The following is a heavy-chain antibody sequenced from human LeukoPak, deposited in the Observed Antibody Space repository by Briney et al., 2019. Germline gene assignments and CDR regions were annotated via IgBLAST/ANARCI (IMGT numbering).Heavy chain of an antibody. CDR1: GGSFSGYY. V-gene: IGHV4-34*01. D-gene: IGHD2-21*01. CDR2: INHSGST. J-gene: IGHJ4*02. CDR3: ARSRILGYYFDY. Sequence: SETLSLPCAVYGGSFSGYYWSWIRQPPGKGLEWIGEINHSGSTNYNPSLKSRVTISVDTSKNQFSLKLSSVTAADTAVYYCARSRILGYYFDYWGQGTLVTVSS.